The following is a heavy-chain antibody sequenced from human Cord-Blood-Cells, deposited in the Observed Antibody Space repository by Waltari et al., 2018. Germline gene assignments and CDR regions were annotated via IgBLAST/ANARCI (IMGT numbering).Heavy chain of an antibody. D-gene: IGHD3-22*01. J-gene: IGHJ5*02. V-gene: IGHV1-2*02. CDR3: ARPSYYYDSSGFWIDP. CDR1: GYTFTGSS. CDR2: INPNRGGT. Sequence: QVQLVQSGAEVKQPGASVKVSCKASGYTFTGSSMHWVGTAPGQGLEWMGWINPNRGGTNYAQKFQGRVTMTRDTSISTAYMELSRLRSDDTAVYYCARPSYYYDSSGFWIDPWGRGTLVTVSS.